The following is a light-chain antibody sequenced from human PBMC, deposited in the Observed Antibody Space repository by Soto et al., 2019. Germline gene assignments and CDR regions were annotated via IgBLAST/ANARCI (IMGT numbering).Light chain of an antibody. Sequence: DIQMTQSPSTLSASVGDRVTITCRASQSISSWLAWYQQKPGKAPKLLIYDASSLDSGVPSRFSGSGSGTEFTLTISSLQPDDFATYYCQQYNSYSRTFGQGTKGDIK. CDR3: QQYNSYSRT. CDR2: DAS. J-gene: IGKJ1*01. V-gene: IGKV1-5*01. CDR1: QSISSW.